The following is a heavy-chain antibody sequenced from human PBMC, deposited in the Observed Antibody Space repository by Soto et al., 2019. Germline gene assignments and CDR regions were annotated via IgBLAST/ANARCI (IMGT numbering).Heavy chain of an antibody. Sequence: SETLSLTCTVSGGSISSSSYYWGWIRQPPGKGLEWIGSIYYSGSTYYNPSLKSRVTISVDTSKNQFSLKLSSVTAADTAVYYCARRRRGTYYDFWSGNLGDAFDIWGQGTMVTVSS. CDR3: ARRRRGTYYDFWSGNLGDAFDI. J-gene: IGHJ3*02. CDR2: IYYSGST. D-gene: IGHD3-3*01. CDR1: GGSISSSSYY. V-gene: IGHV4-39*01.